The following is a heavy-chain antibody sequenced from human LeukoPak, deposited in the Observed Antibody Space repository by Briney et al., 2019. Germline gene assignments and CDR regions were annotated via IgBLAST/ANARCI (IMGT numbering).Heavy chain of an antibody. V-gene: IGHV1-58*01. Sequence: ASVKVSCKASGFSFPTSAVQWVRQARGQRLEWIGWIVVGSSRTNYAQKFQGRVTITRDTSASTAYMELSSLRSEDTAVYYCARDRRPIAVAGMFDYWGQGTLVTVSS. CDR3: ARDRRPIAVAGMFDY. CDR2: IVVGSSRT. J-gene: IGHJ4*02. D-gene: IGHD6-19*01. CDR1: GFSFPTSA.